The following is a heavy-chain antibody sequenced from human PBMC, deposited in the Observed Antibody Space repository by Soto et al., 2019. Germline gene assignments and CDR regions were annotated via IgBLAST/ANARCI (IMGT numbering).Heavy chain of an antibody. Sequence: GGTLRLSCAASGFTFSRYAMHWVRQAPGKGLEYVSAISSNGGSTYYANSVKGIFTISRDNSKNTLYLQMGSLRAEDMAAYYCARGFLAVTMSYFDYWGQGTLVTVSS. CDR3: ARGFLAVTMSYFDY. CDR1: GFTFSRYA. D-gene: IGHD3-10*02. V-gene: IGHV3-64*01. J-gene: IGHJ4*02. CDR2: ISSNGGST.